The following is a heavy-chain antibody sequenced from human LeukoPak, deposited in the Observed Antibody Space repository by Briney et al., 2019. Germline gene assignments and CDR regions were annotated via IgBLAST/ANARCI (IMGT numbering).Heavy chain of an antibody. CDR1: GGSISSYY. CDR2: IYYSGST. Sequence: SETLSLTCTVSGGSISSYYWSWIRQPPGKGLEWIGYIYYSGSTNYNPSLKSRVTISVDTSKNQFSLKLSSVTAADTAVYYCASQGRGYSYGWDFDYWGQGTLVTVSS. D-gene: IGHD5-18*01. V-gene: IGHV4-59*08. J-gene: IGHJ4*02. CDR3: ASQGRGYSYGWDFDY.